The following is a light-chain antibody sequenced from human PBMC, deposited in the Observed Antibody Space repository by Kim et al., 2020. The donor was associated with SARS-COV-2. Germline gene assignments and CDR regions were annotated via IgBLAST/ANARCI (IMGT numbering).Light chain of an antibody. V-gene: IGKV3-20*01. CDR1: QSIKNNY. Sequence: EIVLTQSPGTLSLSPGARATLSCRASQSIKNNYLAWYQQRPGQAPRFLIHGASNRATGIPDRFIGSGSETDFTLTISRLEPEDFAVYYCQQYGRPPYTFGQGTKVDIK. CDR2: GAS. J-gene: IGKJ2*01. CDR3: QQYGRPPYT.